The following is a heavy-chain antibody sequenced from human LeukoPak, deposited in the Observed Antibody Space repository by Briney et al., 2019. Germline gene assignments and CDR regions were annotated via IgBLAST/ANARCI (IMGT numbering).Heavy chain of an antibody. Sequence: SETLSLTCTVSGYSISSGYYWGWIRQPPGKGLEWIGSIYHSGSTYYNPSLKSRVTISVDTSKNQFSLKLSSVTAADTAVYYCARDGGTYYYDSSGYGTRWFDPWGQGTLVTVSS. CDR2: IYHSGST. CDR1: GYSISSGYY. V-gene: IGHV4-38-2*02. CDR3: ARDGGTYYYDSSGYGTRWFDP. D-gene: IGHD3-22*01. J-gene: IGHJ5*02.